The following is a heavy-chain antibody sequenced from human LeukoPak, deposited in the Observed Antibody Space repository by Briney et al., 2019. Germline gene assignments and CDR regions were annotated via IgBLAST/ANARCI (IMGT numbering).Heavy chain of an antibody. CDR2: ISSSSSYI. CDR3: ARPYDSSGYQAFDI. CDR1: GFTVSSYS. Sequence: GGSLRLSCAASGFTVSSYSMKWVRQAPGKGLEWVSSISSSSSYIYYADSVKGRFTISRDNAKNSLYLQMNSLRAEDTAVYYCARPYDSSGYQAFDIWGQGTMVTVSS. V-gene: IGHV3-21*01. J-gene: IGHJ3*02. D-gene: IGHD3-22*01.